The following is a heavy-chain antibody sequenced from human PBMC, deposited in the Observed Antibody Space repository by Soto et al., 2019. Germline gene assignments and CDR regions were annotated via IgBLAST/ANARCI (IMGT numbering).Heavy chain of an antibody. CDR3: ASPRGLDDAFDF. Sequence: PGGSLRLSCAVSGFTVSSQTMNWVRQAPGKGLEWVSSVSSSGSYKYYADSVKGRFTISRDNAKNSLYLQMNSLRAEDTAVYFCASPRGLDDAFDFWGQGTMVTVSS. CDR2: VSSSGSYK. V-gene: IGHV3-21*01. J-gene: IGHJ3*01. D-gene: IGHD3-10*01. CDR1: GFTVSSQT.